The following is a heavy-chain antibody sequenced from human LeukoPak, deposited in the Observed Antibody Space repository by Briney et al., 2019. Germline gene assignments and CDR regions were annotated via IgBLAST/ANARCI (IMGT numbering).Heavy chain of an antibody. CDR1: GFTFSSYW. CDR2: INSDGSST. CDR3: ARVPAQHIVVVTHDAFDI. V-gene: IGHV3-74*01. Sequence: GGSLRLSCAASGFTFSSYWMHWVRQAPGKGLVWVSRINSDGSSTSYADSVKGRFTISRDNAKNTLYLQMNSPRAEDTAVYYCARVPAQHIVVVTHDAFDIWGQGTMVTVSS. J-gene: IGHJ3*02. D-gene: IGHD2-21*02.